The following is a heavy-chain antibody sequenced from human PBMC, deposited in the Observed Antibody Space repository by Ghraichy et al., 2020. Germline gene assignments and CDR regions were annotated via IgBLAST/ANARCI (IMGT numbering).Heavy chain of an antibody. J-gene: IGHJ4*02. Sequence: SETLSLTCDVYDGSFSAYYWTWIRQPPGKGLEWIGQIDHNGNIVYNPSLRSRLTISVDTSKTQFSLKLTSVTAADTAVYYCARGPVVFPEWLLLGYFDYWGQGALVTVSS. CDR3: ARGPVVFPEWLLLGYFDY. V-gene: IGHV4-34*01. D-gene: IGHD3-22*01. CDR2: IDHNGNI. CDR1: DGSFSAYY.